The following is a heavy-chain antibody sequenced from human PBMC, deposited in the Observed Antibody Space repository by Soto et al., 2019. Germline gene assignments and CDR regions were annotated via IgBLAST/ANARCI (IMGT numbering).Heavy chain of an antibody. CDR3: VCDGKIRNYYY. V-gene: IGHV4-39*01. J-gene: IGHJ4*02. CDR1: GGSISITPHY. CDR2: ISNSGTT. D-gene: IGHD1-7*01. Sequence: QLQLQESGPGLVRPSETLSLTCTVSGGSISITPHYWGWIRQPPGKGLEWIGSISNSGTTYYNPSLKCRVTISVDTSKNRFSLKLTSVTAADTAIYYCVCDGKIRNYYYWGQGTLVTVSS.